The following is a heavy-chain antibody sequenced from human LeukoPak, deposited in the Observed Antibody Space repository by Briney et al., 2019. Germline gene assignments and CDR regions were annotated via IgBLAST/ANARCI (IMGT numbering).Heavy chain of an antibody. CDR3: ARGGMVVVVIDLDY. D-gene: IGHD3-22*01. V-gene: IGHV1-18*01. Sequence: WASVKVSCKASGYPFTNYGISWVRQAPGQGLEWMGWISAYNGNTNYAQKFQGRVTMSTDTSTSTAYMELRSLRSDDTAVYYCARGGMVVVVIDLDYWGQGTLVTVSS. CDR1: GYPFTNYG. J-gene: IGHJ4*02. CDR2: ISAYNGNT.